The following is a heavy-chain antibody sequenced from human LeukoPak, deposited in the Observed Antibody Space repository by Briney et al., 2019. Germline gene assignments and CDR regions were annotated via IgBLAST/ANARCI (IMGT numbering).Heavy chain of an antibody. CDR2: INHSGST. Sequence: PSETLSLTCAVYGGSFSGYYWSWIRQPPGKGLEWIGEINHSGSTNYNPSLRSRVTISVDTSKNQFSLKLSSVTAADTAVYYCARDASLNYDFWSGLFDYWGQGTLVIVSS. V-gene: IGHV4-34*01. CDR3: ARDASLNYDFWSGLFDY. CDR1: GGSFSGYY. J-gene: IGHJ4*02. D-gene: IGHD3-3*01.